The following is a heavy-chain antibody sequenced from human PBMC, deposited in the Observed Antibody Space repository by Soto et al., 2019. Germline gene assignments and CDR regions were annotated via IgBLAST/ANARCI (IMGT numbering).Heavy chain of an antibody. CDR2: ISAYNGNT. Sequence: ASVKVSCKASGYTFTSYGISWVRQAPGQGLEWMGWISAYNGNTNYAQKLQGRDTMTTDTSTSTAYMELRSLRSDDTAVYYCASFKVMYSSGYANYYYYYGMDVWGQGTTVTVSS. D-gene: IGHD6-19*01. CDR3: ASFKVMYSSGYANYYYYYGMDV. CDR1: GYTFTSYG. V-gene: IGHV1-18*01. J-gene: IGHJ6*02.